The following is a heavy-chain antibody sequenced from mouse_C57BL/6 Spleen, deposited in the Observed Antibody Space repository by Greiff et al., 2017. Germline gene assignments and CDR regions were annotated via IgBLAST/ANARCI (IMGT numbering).Heavy chain of an antibody. CDR1: GFNIKDDY. CDR2: IDPENGDT. D-gene: IGHD1-1*01. V-gene: IGHV14-4*01. Sequence: EVQLQQSGAELVRPGASVTLSCTASGFNIKDDYMPWVKQRPDQGLEWIGWIDPENGDTEYASKFQGKATITADTSSTTAYLQLSSLTSEDTAVYYCTTGYYYGSSYWYFDVWGTGTTVTVSS. J-gene: IGHJ1*03. CDR3: TTGYYYGSSYWYFDV.